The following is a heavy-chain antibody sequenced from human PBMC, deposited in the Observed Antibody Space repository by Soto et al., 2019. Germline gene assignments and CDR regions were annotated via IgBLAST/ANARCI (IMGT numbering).Heavy chain of an antibody. Sequence: QVQLVESGGGLVRPGGSLRLSCAASGFTFSDYYMSWIRQAPGKGLEWVSYISSSASTMYYADSVKGRFTISRDNAKNSLYLQMNSLRAEDTAVYYCARDRDTNMETFDYWGQGTLVTVSS. J-gene: IGHJ4*02. D-gene: IGHD5-18*01. CDR1: GFTFSDYY. CDR2: ISSSASTM. CDR3: ARDRDTNMETFDY. V-gene: IGHV3-11*04.